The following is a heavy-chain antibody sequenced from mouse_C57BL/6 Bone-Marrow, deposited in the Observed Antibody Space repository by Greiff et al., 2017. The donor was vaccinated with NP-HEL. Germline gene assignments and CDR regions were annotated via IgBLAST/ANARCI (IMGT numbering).Heavy chain of an antibody. V-gene: IGHV1-64*01. Sequence: QVQLQQPGAELVKPGASVKLSCKASGYTFTSYWMHWVKQRPGQGLEWIGMIHPTSGSTNYNEKFKSKATLTVDKSSSTAYRQLSSLTSEDSAVYCCARSWDGYSWFAYWGQGTLVTVSA. CDR2: IHPTSGST. CDR3: ARSWDGYSWFAY. CDR1: GYTFTSYW. D-gene: IGHD2-3*01. J-gene: IGHJ3*01.